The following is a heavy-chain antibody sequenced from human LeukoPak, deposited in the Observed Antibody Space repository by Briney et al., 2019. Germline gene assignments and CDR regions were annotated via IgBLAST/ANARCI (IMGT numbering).Heavy chain of an antibody. J-gene: IGHJ4*02. CDR1: GLTFSNTW. D-gene: IGHD3-10*01. Sequence: GRSLRLSCAASGLTFSNTWMTWVRQAPGKGLEWVGRIKSKTDGGTTDYTTPVKGRFIISRDDSKNALYLQMNSLTAEDTAVYYCVGSYLGYWGQGTLVTVSS. CDR2: IKSKTDGGTT. V-gene: IGHV3-15*01. CDR3: VGSYLGY.